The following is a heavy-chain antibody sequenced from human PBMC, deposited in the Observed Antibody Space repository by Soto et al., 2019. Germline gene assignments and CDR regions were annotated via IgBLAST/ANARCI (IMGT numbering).Heavy chain of an antibody. CDR2: NYYSGST. V-gene: IGHV4-59*01. D-gene: IGHD3-22*01. CDR1: GGSISSYY. J-gene: IGHJ3*02. Sequence: QVQLQESGPGLVKPSETLSLTCTVSGGSISSYYWSWIRQPPGKGLEWIGYNYYSGSTNYNPSLKSRVTISVDTSKNQFSLKLSSVTAADTAVYYCARAPLHYYDSSGYYLNAFDIWGQGTMVTVSS. CDR3: ARAPLHYYDSSGYYLNAFDI.